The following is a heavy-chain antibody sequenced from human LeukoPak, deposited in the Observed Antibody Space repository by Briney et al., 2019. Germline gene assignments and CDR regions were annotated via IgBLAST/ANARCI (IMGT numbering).Heavy chain of an antibody. V-gene: IGHV4-61*02. J-gene: IGHJ6*03. Sequence: SETLSLTCTVSGGSISSGSYYWSWIRQPAGQGLEWIVRIYTSGSTNYNPSLKSRVTISVDTSKNQFSLKLSSVTAADTAVYYCARDRIGVTMVRGVINYYMDVWGKGTTVTVSS. D-gene: IGHD3-10*01. CDR1: GGSISSGSYY. CDR3: ARDRIGVTMVRGVINYYMDV. CDR2: IYTSGST.